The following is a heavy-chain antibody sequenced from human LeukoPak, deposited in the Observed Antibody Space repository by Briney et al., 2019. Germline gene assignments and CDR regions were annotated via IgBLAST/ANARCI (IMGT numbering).Heavy chain of an antibody. Sequence: GGSLRLSCAASGFSVSDNYMSWVRQAPGKGLECVAFIRFDGGNKFYVDSVRGRFTISRDNSKNMLYLQMNSLRAEDTAVYYCAKGQELLQPDYWGQGTLVTVSS. V-gene: IGHV3-30*02. CDR2: IRFDGGNK. CDR3: AKGQELLQPDY. J-gene: IGHJ4*02. CDR1: GFSVSDNY. D-gene: IGHD5-18*01.